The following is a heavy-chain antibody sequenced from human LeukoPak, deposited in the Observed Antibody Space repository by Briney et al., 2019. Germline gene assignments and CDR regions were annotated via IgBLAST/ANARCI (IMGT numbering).Heavy chain of an antibody. Sequence: SETLSLTCAVYGGSFSGYYWSWIRQPPGKGLEWIGEINHSGSTNYNPSLKSRVTISVDKSKNQFSLKLSSVTAADTAVYCCSRERGYGFDYWGQGTLVTVSS. CDR1: GGSFSGYY. CDR3: SRERGYGFDY. V-gene: IGHV4-34*01. J-gene: IGHJ4*02. D-gene: IGHD5-18*01. CDR2: INHSGST.